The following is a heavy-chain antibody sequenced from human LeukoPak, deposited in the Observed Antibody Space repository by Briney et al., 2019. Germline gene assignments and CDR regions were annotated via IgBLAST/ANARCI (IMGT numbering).Heavy chain of an antibody. V-gene: IGHV1-2*02. CDR3: AKSTNWGSISDGFDI. CDR2: INPNSGGA. CDR1: GYSFIGYY. D-gene: IGHD7-27*01. J-gene: IGHJ3*02. Sequence: ASVTVSCKASGYSFIGYYIHWVRQAPGQGLEWMGWINPNSGGANYAQKFQGRVTMTRDTSISTVYMELTRLRSDDTAMYYCAKSTNWGSISDGFDIWGQGTMVTVAS.